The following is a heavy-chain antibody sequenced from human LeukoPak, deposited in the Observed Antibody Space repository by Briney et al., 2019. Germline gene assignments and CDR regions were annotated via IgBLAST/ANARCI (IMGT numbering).Heavy chain of an antibody. CDR1: GFTFSSYS. CDR3: ASGRTMVRGVGGYFDY. J-gene: IGHJ4*02. V-gene: IGHV3-21*01. CDR2: ISSSSSYI. D-gene: IGHD3-10*01. Sequence: GGSLRLSCAASGFTFSSYSMNWVRQAPGKGLEWVSSISSSSSYIYYADSVKGRFTISRDNSKNTLYLQMNSLRAEDTAVYYCASGRTMVRGVGGYFDYWGQGTLVTVSS.